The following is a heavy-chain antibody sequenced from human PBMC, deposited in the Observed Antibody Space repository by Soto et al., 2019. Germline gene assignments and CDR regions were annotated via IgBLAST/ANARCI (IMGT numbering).Heavy chain of an antibody. Sequence: SVKVSCKASGGTFSSYAISWVRQAPGQGLEWMGGIIPIFGTANYAQKFQGRVTITADESTSTAYMELSSLRSEDTAVYYCAREVPMIVVVIGRFWFDPWGQGTLVTVSS. V-gene: IGHV1-69*13. CDR1: GGTFSSYA. CDR2: IIPIFGTA. D-gene: IGHD3-22*01. CDR3: AREVPMIVVVIGRFWFDP. J-gene: IGHJ5*02.